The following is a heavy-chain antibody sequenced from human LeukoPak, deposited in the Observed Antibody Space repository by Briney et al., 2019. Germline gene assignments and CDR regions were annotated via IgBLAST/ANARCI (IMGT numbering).Heavy chain of an antibody. CDR2: MNPNSGGT. CDR3: ARDRPYSSSFNYYYLDV. Sequence: ASVKVSCKAAGYTFTCYYMHWVRQAPGQGLEGRGWMNPNSGGTNYAQKFQGRVTMPRDTSISTAYMELSRLRSDDTAVYYCARDRPYSSSFNYYYLDVWGKGTTVTISS. CDR1: GYTFTCYY. V-gene: IGHV1-2*02. J-gene: IGHJ6*03. D-gene: IGHD6-13*01.